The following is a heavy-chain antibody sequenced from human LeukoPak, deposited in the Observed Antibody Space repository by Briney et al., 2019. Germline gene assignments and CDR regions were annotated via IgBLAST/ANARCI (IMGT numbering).Heavy chain of an antibody. CDR2: ISNSSSYI. CDR3: ARVLFGPLYIVAATADAFDI. CDR1: GFTLRSYS. D-gene: IGHD5-12*01. J-gene: IGHJ3*02. Sequence: GGSLRLSCAASGFTLRSYSMNWVRQAPGKAGECVSSISNSSSYIYYAASVKGRFTISRDNAKNSLYLQMNSLRAEDTAVYYCARVLFGPLYIVAATADAFDIWGQGTMVTVSS. V-gene: IGHV3-21*01.